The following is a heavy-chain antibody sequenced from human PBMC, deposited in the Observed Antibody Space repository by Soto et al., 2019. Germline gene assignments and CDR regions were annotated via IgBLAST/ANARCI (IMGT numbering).Heavy chain of an antibody. CDR2: ISYDGSNK. CDR3: AKDWEARCGGDCYFDY. J-gene: IGHJ4*02. Sequence: QVQLVESGGGVVQPGRSLRLSCAASGFTFSSYGMHWVRQAPGKGLEWVAVISYDGSNKYYADSVKGRFTISRVNSKNTLYLQMNSLRAEDTAVYYCAKDWEARCGGDCYFDYWGQGTLVTVSS. CDR1: GFTFSSYG. D-gene: IGHD2-21*02. V-gene: IGHV3-30*18.